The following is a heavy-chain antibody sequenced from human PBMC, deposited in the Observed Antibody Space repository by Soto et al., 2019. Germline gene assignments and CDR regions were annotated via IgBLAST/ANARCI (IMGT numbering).Heavy chain of an antibody. CDR2: INHSGSA. D-gene: IGHD6-6*01. Sequence: SETLSLTCAVYGRSFIDYSWGWIRQSPGTGLEWIGEINHSGSANYNPSLKSRVTISVDTSKNQFSLKLSSVTAADTAVYYCARSYSSYVFDWFDPWGQGTLVTVSS. CDR1: GRSFIDYS. CDR3: ARSYSSYVFDWFDP. V-gene: IGHV4-34*01. J-gene: IGHJ5*02.